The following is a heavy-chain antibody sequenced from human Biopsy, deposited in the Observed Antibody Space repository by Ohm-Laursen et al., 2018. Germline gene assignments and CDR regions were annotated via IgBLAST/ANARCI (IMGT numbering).Heavy chain of an antibody. CDR2: INDSGRT. CDR3: ARGTNYYGSGRNRHWFDP. D-gene: IGHD3-10*01. J-gene: IGHJ5*02. CDR1: GGDINNKY. Sequence: PSDTLSLTSNVPGGDINNKYCSWIRRPPGKGLEGIGEINDSGRTNYNPSLRSRVTFSVDTSKNQFSLKLSSVTAADTAVYYCARGTNYYGSGRNRHWFDPWGQGTRVTVSS. V-gene: IGHV4-34*01.